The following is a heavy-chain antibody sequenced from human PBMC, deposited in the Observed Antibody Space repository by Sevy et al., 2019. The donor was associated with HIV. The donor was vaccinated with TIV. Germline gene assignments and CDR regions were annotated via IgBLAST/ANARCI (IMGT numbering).Heavy chain of an antibody. CDR3: ARRFYDTNGYPQYFFDS. CDR1: GYRFGSYW. V-gene: IGHV5-51*01. CDR2: IYPDDSDT. J-gene: IGHJ4*02. D-gene: IGHD3-22*01. Sequence: GESLKISCKGSGYRFGSYWIGWVRQMPGKGLQWMGIIYPDDSDTRYSPSFQGQVIISADKSISTAYLQWRSLKASDTAVYFCARRFYDTNGYPQYFFDSWGQGTLVTVSS.